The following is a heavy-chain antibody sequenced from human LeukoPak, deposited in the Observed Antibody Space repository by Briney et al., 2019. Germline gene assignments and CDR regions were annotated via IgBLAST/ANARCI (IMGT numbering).Heavy chain of an antibody. V-gene: IGHV1-2*02. CDR3: ALTSYGDYVPFDP. Sequence: ASVKVSCKASGYTFIGYYMHWVRQAPGQGLEWMGWINPNSGGTNYAQKFQGRVTMTRDTSISTAYMELSRLRSDDTAVYYCALTSYGDYVPFDPWGQGTLVTVSS. J-gene: IGHJ5*02. CDR2: INPNSGGT. D-gene: IGHD4-17*01. CDR1: GYTFIGYY.